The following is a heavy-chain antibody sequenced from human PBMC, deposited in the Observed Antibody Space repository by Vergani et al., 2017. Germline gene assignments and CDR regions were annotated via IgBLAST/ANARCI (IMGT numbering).Heavy chain of an antibody. CDR1: GGSISSGDYY. V-gene: IGHV4-30-4*01. CDR3: ARAVEARIYYYYVMDV. J-gene: IGHJ6*02. CDR2: IYYSGST. Sequence: QVQLQESGPGLVKPSQTLSLTCTVSGGSISSGDYYWSWIRQPPGKGLEWIGYIYYSGSTYYNPSLKSRVTISVDTSKNQFSLKLSSVTAADTAVYYCARAVEARIYYYYVMDVWGQGTTVTVSS. D-gene: IGHD3-3*01.